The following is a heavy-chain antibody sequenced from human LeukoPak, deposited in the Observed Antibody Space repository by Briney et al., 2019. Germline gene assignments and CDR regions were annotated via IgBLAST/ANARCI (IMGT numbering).Heavy chain of an antibody. J-gene: IGHJ4*02. V-gene: IGHV1-69*06. CDR2: IIPIFGTA. CDR3: ARGDYGSGSTLRGLFDY. D-gene: IGHD3-10*01. Sequence: ASVKVSCKASGGTSSSYAISWVRQAPGQGLEWMGGIIPIFGTANYAQKFQGRVTITADKSTSTAYMELSSLRSEDTAVYYCARGDYGSGSTLRGLFDYWGQGSLVTVSS. CDR1: GGTSSSYA.